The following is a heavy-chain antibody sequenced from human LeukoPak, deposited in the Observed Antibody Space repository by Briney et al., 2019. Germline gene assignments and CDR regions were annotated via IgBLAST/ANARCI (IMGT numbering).Heavy chain of an antibody. CDR3: ASGRIAVAGIGNY. V-gene: IGHV4-4*02. CDR2: IYHSGST. D-gene: IGHD6-19*01. Sequence: SETLSLTCAVSGGSISSSNWWSWVRQPPGKGLEWIGEIYHSGSTNYNPSLKSRVTISVDKSKNQFSLKLSSVTAADTAVYYCASGRIAVAGIGNYWGQGTLVTVSS. CDR1: GGSISSSNW. J-gene: IGHJ4*02.